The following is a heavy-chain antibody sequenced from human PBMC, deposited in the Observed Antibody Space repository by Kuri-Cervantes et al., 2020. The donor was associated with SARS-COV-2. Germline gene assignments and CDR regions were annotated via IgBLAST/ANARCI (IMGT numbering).Heavy chain of an antibody. CDR1: GGFIGSYY. D-gene: IGHD1/OR15-1a*01. Sequence: SQTLSLTCGVSGGFIGSYYWAWIRQPPGKGLEWLGEVDHSGTANYNPSLKSRGIISVDMSKNRLSLRLSSVTAADTAVYYCARDRTKSSYYGMDVWGPGTTVTVSS. CDR3: ARDRTKSSYYGMDV. J-gene: IGHJ6*02. CDR2: VDHSGTA. V-gene: IGHV4-34*01.